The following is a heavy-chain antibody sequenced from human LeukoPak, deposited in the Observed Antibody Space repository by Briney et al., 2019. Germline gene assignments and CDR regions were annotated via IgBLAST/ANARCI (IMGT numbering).Heavy chain of an antibody. D-gene: IGHD6-13*01. J-gene: IGHJ3*02. Sequence: ASVKVSCKASGYTFTSLDINWVRQATGQGLEWMGWMNPKSGNTGHAQKFQGRVTITTDTSTSTAYMELRSLRSDDTAVYYCARGHNSWPQDAFDIWGQGTMVTVSS. V-gene: IGHV1-8*03. CDR1: GYTFTSLD. CDR2: MNPKSGNT. CDR3: ARGHNSWPQDAFDI.